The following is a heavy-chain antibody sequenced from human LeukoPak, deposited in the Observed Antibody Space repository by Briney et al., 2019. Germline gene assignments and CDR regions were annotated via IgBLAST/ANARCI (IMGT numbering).Heavy chain of an antibody. J-gene: IGHJ6*04. CDR3: VRGREVRGRSMDV. CDR1: GFNFSSHW. Sequence: GGSLRLSCAASGFNFSSHWMHWVRQAPGKGLVWVSRLRSSGNGTTYADSVKGRFTISRDNAKNTLFLQMNRPRIEDTAVYYCVRGREVRGRSMDVWGKGTTVIVSP. CDR2: LRSSGNGT. V-gene: IGHV3-74*03. D-gene: IGHD3-10*01.